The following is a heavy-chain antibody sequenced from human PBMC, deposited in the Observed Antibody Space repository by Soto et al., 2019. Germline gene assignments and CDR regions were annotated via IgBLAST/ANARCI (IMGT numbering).Heavy chain of an antibody. CDR3: AKLEPELYYYGMDV. CDR1: GFTFSSYG. CDR2: ISYDGSNK. D-gene: IGHD1-7*01. V-gene: IGHV3-30*18. Sequence: QVQLVESGGGVVQPGRSLRLSCAASGFTFSSYGMHWVRQAPGKGLEWVAVISYDGSNKYYADSVKGRFTISRDNSKNTLYLQMNSLRAEDTAVHYCAKLEPELYYYGMDVWGQGTTVTVSS. J-gene: IGHJ6*02.